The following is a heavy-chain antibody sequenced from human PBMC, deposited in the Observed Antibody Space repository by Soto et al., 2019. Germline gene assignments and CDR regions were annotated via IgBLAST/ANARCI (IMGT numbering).Heavy chain of an antibody. CDR1: GGSISSGGYY. CDR3: ARGAVYYDSSGYFSY. V-gene: IGHV4-31*03. J-gene: IGHJ4*02. CDR2: IYYSGST. Sequence: PSETLSLTYSVSGGSISSGGYYWSWIRQHPGKGLEWIGYIYYSGSTYYNPSLKSRVTISVDTSKNQFSLKLSSVTAADTAVYYCARGAVYYDSSGYFSYWGQGTLVTVSS. D-gene: IGHD3-22*01.